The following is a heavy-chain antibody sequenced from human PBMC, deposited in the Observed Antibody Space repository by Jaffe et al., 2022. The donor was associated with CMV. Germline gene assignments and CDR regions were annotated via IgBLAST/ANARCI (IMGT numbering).Heavy chain of an antibody. CDR2: IYYSGST. J-gene: IGHJ6*03. D-gene: IGHD2-15*01. Sequence: QLQLQESGPGLVKPSETLSLTCTVSGASISNTTYYWGWIRQPPGKGLEWIGTIYYSGSTYYNVSLKSRVTISLDTSKNQFSLRLTSVTATDTAVYYCAKRGVDAYYYYYMDVWGKGITVTVSS. CDR1: GASISNTTYY. CDR3: AKRGVDAYYYYYMDV. V-gene: IGHV4-39*01.